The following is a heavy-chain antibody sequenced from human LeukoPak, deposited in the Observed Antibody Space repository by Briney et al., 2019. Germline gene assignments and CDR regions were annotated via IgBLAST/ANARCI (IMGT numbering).Heavy chain of an antibody. Sequence: EASVKVSCKVSGYTLTELSMHWVRQAPGKGLEWMGGFDPEDGETIYAQKFQGRVTMTEDTSTDTAYMELSSLRSEDTAVYYCATALRLGQQLVPLPFDYWGQGTLVTVSS. CDR1: GYTLTELS. CDR3: ATALRLGQQLVPLPFDY. V-gene: IGHV1-24*01. J-gene: IGHJ4*02. CDR2: FDPEDGET. D-gene: IGHD6-13*01.